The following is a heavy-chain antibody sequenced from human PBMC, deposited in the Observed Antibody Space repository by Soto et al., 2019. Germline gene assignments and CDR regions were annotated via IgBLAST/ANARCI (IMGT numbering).Heavy chain of an antibody. CDR1: GFTFSNYG. CDR2: ISGNGGST. D-gene: IGHD6-6*01. Sequence: PGGSLRLSCAASGFTFSNYGMHWVRQAPGKGLEWVSAISGNGGSTYYADSVKGRFTISRDNSKSTLHLQMNSLRVEDTAVYYCAKDRTFGPPLVRFDSWGQGTLVTVSS. V-gene: IGHV3-23*01. J-gene: IGHJ4*02. CDR3: AKDRTFGPPLVRFDS.